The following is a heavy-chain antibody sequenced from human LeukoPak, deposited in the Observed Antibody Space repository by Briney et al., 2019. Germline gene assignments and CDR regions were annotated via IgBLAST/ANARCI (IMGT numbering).Heavy chain of an antibody. CDR1: GGSFSGYY. CDR3: ARRLIWSGYPFDP. J-gene: IGHJ5*02. D-gene: IGHD3-3*01. V-gene: IGHV4-34*01. CDR2: INHSGST. Sequence: PSETLSLTCAVYGGSFSGYYWSWIRQPPGKGLEWIGEINHSGSTNYNPSLKSRVTISVDTSKNQFSLKLSSVTAADTAVYYCARRLIWSGYPFDPWGQGTLVTVSS.